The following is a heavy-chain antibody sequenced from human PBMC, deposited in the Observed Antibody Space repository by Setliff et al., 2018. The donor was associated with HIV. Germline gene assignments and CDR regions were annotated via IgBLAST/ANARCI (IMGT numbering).Heavy chain of an antibody. J-gene: IGHJ6*03. D-gene: IGHD5-18*01. CDR1: GGSMSPYY. V-gene: IGHV4-4*07. CDR3: AKSVDTTMDDYYYVDI. CDR2: IYPTGST. Sequence: SETLSLTCSVSGGSMSPYYWTWIRQPAGRGLEWIGRIYPTGSTIYNPSLRSRVTMSVDTSKNQFSLRLSSVTAADTAVYYCAKSVDTTMDDYYYVDIWGTGTTVTVSS.